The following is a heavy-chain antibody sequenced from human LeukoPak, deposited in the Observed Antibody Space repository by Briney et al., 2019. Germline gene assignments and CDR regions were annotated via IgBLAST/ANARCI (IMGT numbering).Heavy chain of an antibody. CDR3: AKDDSKIQPFDY. V-gene: IGHV3-30*18. CDR2: ISYDGSNK. J-gene: IGHJ4*02. D-gene: IGHD5-18*01. Sequence: GGSLRLSCAASGFTFSSYGMHWVRQAPGKGLEWVAVISYDGSNKYYADSVKGRFTISRDNSKNTLYLQMNSLRAEDTAVYYCAKDDSKIQPFDYWGQGTLVTVSS. CDR1: GFTFSSYG.